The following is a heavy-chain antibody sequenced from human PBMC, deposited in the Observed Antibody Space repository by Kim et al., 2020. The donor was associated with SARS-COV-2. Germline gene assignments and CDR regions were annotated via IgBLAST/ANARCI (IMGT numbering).Heavy chain of an antibody. CDR3: ARDAYGDYVGGFDY. Sequence: ADSVKGRFTISRDNSKNTLYLQMNSLRAEDTAVYYCARDAYGDYVGGFDYWGQGTLVTVSS. V-gene: IGHV3-33*01. J-gene: IGHJ4*02. D-gene: IGHD4-17*01.